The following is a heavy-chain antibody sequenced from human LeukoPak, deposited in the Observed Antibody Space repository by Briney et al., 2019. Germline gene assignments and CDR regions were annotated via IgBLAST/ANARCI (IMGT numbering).Heavy chain of an antibody. CDR1: DGSISTYY. CDR3: ARGGLPRENWFDP. Sequence: SETLSLTCTVSDGSISTYYWSWIRQPAGKGLEWTGRIYTTGSTNYNPSLKSRVTMSVDTSKNQFSLKLSSVTAADTAVYYCARGGLPRENWFDPWGQGTLVTVSS. V-gene: IGHV4-4*07. D-gene: IGHD1-26*01. J-gene: IGHJ5*02. CDR2: IYTTGST.